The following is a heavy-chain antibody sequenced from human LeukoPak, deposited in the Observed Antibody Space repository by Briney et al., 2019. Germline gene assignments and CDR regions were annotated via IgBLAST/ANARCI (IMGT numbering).Heavy chain of an antibody. Sequence: ASVKVSCKASGYTFTSYWIGWVRQMPGKGLEWMGIIYPGDSDTRYSPSFQGQVTISADKSISTAYLQWSSLKASDTAMYYCAGHGTGSMYYDFWSGSNWFDPWGQGTLVTVSS. CDR3: AGHGTGSMYYDFWSGSNWFDP. CDR2: IYPGDSDT. J-gene: IGHJ5*02. V-gene: IGHV5-51*01. CDR1: GYTFTSYW. D-gene: IGHD3-3*01.